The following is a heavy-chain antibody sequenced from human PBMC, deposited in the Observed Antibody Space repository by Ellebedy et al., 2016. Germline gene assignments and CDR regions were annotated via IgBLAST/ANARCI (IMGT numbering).Heavy chain of an antibody. J-gene: IGHJ4*02. CDR1: GFTFRNFF. CDR2: ISGDGDIT. Sequence: GGSLRLXXVASGFTFRNFFMSWVRQAPGGGLEWISTISGDGDITFLADSVNGRFTISRDNSGNTLYLQMNSLRVEDTAVYYCYYGHYSGYWGQGTLVTVSS. CDR3: YYGHYSGY. V-gene: IGHV3-23*01. D-gene: IGHD4-17*01.